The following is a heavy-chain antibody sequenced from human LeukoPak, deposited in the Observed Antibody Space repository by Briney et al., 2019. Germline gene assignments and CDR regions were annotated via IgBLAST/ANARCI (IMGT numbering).Heavy chain of an antibody. CDR2: INPKSGGT. J-gene: IGHJ6*03. CDR1: GYTFTGYY. CDR3: ARAYGDAFCGGDCNYYYYYMDV. V-gene: IGHV1-2*02. Sequence: GASVKVSCKASGYTFTGYYMHWVRQAPGQGLEWMGWINPKSGGTNYAQNFQGRVTMTRDTSISTAYMELSGLRSDDTAVYYCARAYGDAFCGGDCNYYYYYMDVWGKGTTVTVSS. D-gene: IGHD2-21*01.